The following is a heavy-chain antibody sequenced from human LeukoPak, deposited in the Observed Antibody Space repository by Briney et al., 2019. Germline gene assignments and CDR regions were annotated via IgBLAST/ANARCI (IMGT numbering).Heavy chain of an antibody. CDR3: ARAQYGSGWNRFQH. J-gene: IGHJ1*01. Sequence: GASGKVSGKASEYTFIRYYLHWVRQAPGQGLEWMGWINPNSGGTNYAQKFQGRVTMTRDTSISTAYMELSRLRSDDTAVYYCARAQYGSGWNRFQHWGQGTLVTVSS. CDR1: EYTFIRYY. D-gene: IGHD6-19*01. CDR2: INPNSGGT. V-gene: IGHV1-2*02.